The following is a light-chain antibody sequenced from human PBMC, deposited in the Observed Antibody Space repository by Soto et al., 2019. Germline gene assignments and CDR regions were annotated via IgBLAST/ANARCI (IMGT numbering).Light chain of an antibody. CDR1: QSVSGY. V-gene: IGKV3-20*01. CDR3: QQYGSSGT. Sequence: EIVWTQSPATLSLSPGETATLSCRASQSVSGYIGWYQQKPGQAPRLLIYGASTRATGIPARFSGSGAGTDLTLTISRLEPEDFAVYYCQQYGSSGTFGQGTKVDIK. J-gene: IGKJ1*01. CDR2: GAS.